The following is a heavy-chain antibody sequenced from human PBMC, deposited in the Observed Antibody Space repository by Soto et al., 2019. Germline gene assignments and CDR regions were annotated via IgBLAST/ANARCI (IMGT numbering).Heavy chain of an antibody. CDR1: GASISSYY. V-gene: IGHV4-59*01. D-gene: IGHD6-13*01. J-gene: IGHJ4*02. CDR2: IYYNGDT. CDR3: ARDRNSSWPDLDS. Sequence: QVQLQESGQGVLKPSETLSLTCAPSGASISSYYWSWIRQPPGKGLEWIGYIYYNGDTKYNPSLRSRVTISLYTSKNQFSLKMNAVTAADAAVYFWARDRNSSWPDLDSWGQGPLVAVSS.